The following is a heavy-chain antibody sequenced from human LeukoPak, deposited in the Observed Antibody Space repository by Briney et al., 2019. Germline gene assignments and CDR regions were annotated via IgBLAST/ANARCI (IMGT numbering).Heavy chain of an antibody. CDR1: GGSISSSSYY. CDR3: ARAGNEHYYDSSGYLSKGPSTFDY. Sequence: SETLSLTCTVSGGSISSSSYYWGWIRQPPGKGLEWIGSSYYSGSTYYNPSLKSRVTISVATSKNQSSLKLSSVTAADTAVYYCARAGNEHYYDSSGYLSKGPSTFDYWGQGTLVTVSS. CDR2: SYYSGST. D-gene: IGHD3-22*01. J-gene: IGHJ4*02. V-gene: IGHV4-39*07.